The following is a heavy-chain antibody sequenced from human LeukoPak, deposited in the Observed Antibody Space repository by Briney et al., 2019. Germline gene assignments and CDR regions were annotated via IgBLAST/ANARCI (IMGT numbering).Heavy chain of an antibody. Sequence: SETLSLTCTASGGSISSYYWSWIRQPPGKGLEWIGYIYYSGSTNYNPSLKSRVTISLDTSKNQFSLKLSSVTAADTAVYYCARVVRDIVVVPAAAPIYYYYYMDVWGKGTTVTVSS. CDR2: IYYSGST. CDR3: ARVVRDIVVVPAAAPIYYYYYMDV. D-gene: IGHD2-2*01. J-gene: IGHJ6*03. V-gene: IGHV4-59*01. CDR1: GGSISSYY.